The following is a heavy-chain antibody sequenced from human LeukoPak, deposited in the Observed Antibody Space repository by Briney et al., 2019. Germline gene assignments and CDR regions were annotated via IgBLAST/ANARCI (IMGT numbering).Heavy chain of an antibody. CDR1: GFTVSSNY. J-gene: IGHJ6*03. CDR3: ARVLSGRGSLYDYYYYMDV. D-gene: IGHD3-10*01. V-gene: IGHV3-53*01. CDR2: TYSNGRT. Sequence: GGSLRLSCAASGFTVSSNYMSWVRQAPGKGLEWVSVTYSNGRTYYADSVKGRFTISGDISKNTLYLQMNSLRAEDTAVYYCARVLSGRGSLYDYYYYMDVWGKGTTVTISS.